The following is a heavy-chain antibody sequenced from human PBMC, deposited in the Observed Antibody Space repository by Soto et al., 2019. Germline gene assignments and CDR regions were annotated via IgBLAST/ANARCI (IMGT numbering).Heavy chain of an antibody. J-gene: IGHJ4*02. D-gene: IGHD4-17*01. Sequence: SGPTLVKPTPTLTLTCTFSGFSLSTSGVGVGWIRQPPGKALEWLALIYWNDDKRYSPSLKSRLTITKDTSKNQVVLTMTNMDPVDTATYYCAHRYGDYAMSPPYFDYWGQGTLVTVSS. CDR1: GFSLSTSGVG. CDR2: IYWNDDK. CDR3: AHRYGDYAMSPPYFDY. V-gene: IGHV2-5*01.